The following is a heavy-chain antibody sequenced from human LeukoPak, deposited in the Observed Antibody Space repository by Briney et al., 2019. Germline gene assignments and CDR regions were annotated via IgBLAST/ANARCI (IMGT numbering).Heavy chain of an antibody. D-gene: IGHD6-13*01. V-gene: IGHV4-38-2*02. CDR3: ARHAQQLASAPIDY. CDR2: IYHSGST. J-gene: IGHJ4*02. CDR1: GYSISSGYY. Sequence: SETLSLTCTVSGYSISSGYYWGWIRPPPGKGLEWIGSIYHSGSTYYNPSLKSRVTISVDTSKNQFSLKLSSATAADTAVYYCARHAQQLASAPIDYWAREPWSPSPQ.